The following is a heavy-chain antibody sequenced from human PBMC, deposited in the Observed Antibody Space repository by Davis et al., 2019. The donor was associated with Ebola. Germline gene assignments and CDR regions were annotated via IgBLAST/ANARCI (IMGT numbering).Heavy chain of an antibody. CDR1: GYTFSSYD. Sequence: ASVKVSCKASGYTFSSYDINWVRQATGQGLEWIGWMNPKSGNTGYAQKFQGRVTMTRNTSTSTGYMELRTLRSDDTAVYYCAREAGGNEMDWGQGTLVTVSS. D-gene: IGHD1-1*01. CDR3: AREAGGNEMD. CDR2: MNPKSGNT. J-gene: IGHJ4*02. V-gene: IGHV1-8*01.